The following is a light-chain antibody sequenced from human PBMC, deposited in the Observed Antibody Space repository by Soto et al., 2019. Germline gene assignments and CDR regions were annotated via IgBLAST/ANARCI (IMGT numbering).Light chain of an antibody. V-gene: IGKV2-28*01. CDR1: QSLVHSNGYNY. CDR2: MGS. J-gene: IGKJ1*01. CDR3: MQTLHTRT. Sequence: DIVVTQSPLFLTVTPGEPASISCRSSQSLVHSNGYNYLDWYLQKPGQSPQVLIYMGSNRAPGVPDRFSGSGSGTDFTLRINRVEAEDVGVYYCMQTLHTRTFGQGTKVEI.